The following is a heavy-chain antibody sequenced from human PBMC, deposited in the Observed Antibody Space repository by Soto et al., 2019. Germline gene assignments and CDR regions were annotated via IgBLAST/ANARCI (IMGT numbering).Heavy chain of an antibody. CDR1: GFTFISYW. Sequence: GGSLRLSCAASGFTFISYWMSWVRQAPGKGLEWVANIKQDGSEKYYVDSVKGRFTISRDNAKNSLYLQMNSLRAEDTAVYYCARDEPTILVWGQGTLVTV. J-gene: IGHJ4*02. CDR3: ARDEPTILV. V-gene: IGHV3-7*01. D-gene: IGHD2-8*02. CDR2: IKQDGSEK.